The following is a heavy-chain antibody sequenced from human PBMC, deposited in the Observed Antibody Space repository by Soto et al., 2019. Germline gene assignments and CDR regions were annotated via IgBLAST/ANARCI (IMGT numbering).Heavy chain of an antibody. Sequence: ASVKVSCKASGYTFTIFGINWVRQAPGQGLEWMGWISAYNGNTNYAQRLQGRVTMTTDTSTSTAYMEMRSLRSDDTAMYYRARGNDYGDYWGQGTLVTVYS. CDR3: ARGNDYGDY. CDR2: ISAYNGNT. V-gene: IGHV1-18*01. J-gene: IGHJ4*02. CDR1: GYTFTIFG.